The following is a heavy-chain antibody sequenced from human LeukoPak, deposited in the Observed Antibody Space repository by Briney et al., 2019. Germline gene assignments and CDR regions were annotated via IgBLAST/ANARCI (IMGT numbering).Heavy chain of an antibody. Sequence: SETLSLTCTVSGGSISSYYWSWIRQPPGKGLEWIGYIYYSGSTNYNPSLKSRVTISVDTSKNQFSLKLSSVTAAATAVYYCASVDTTMLRHAFDIRGQETMVTVSS. CDR2: IYYSGST. CDR1: GGSISSYY. CDR3: ASVDTTMLRHAFDI. J-gene: IGHJ3*02. V-gene: IGHV4-59*01. D-gene: IGHD5-18*01.